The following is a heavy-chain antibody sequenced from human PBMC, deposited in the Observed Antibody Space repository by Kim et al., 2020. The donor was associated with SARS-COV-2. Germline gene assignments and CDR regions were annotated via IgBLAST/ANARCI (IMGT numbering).Heavy chain of an antibody. V-gene: IGHV4-61*02. D-gene: IGHD6-19*01. CDR3: ARESSSGWSSYVYYYYYGMDV. CDR1: GGSISSGSYY. CDR2: IYTSGST. Sequence: SETLSLTCTVSGGSISSGSYYWSWIRQPAGKGLEWIGRIYTSGSTNYNPSLKSRVTISVDTSKNQFSLKLSSVTAADTAVYYCARESSSGWSSYVYYYYYGMDVWGQGTTVTVSS. J-gene: IGHJ6*02.